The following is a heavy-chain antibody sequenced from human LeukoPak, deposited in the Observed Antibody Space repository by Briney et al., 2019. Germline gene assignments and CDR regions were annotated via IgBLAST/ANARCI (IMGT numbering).Heavy chain of an antibody. CDR3: ARSPPIVVVPAARLMSCGGDCYQYFFDY. V-gene: IGHV1-18*01. CDR1: GYTFTSYG. Sequence: GASVKVSCKASGYTFTSYGISWVRQAPGQGLEWMGWISAYNGHTNYAQKLQGRVTMTTDTSTSTAYMELRSLRSDDTAVYFCARSPPIVVVPAARLMSCGGDCYQYFFDYWGQGTLVTVSS. D-gene: IGHD2-2*01. CDR2: ISAYNGHT. J-gene: IGHJ4*02.